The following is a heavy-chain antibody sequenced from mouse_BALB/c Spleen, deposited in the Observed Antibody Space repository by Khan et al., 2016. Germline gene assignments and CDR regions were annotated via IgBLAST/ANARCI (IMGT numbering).Heavy chain of an antibody. V-gene: IGHV2-6-7*01. D-gene: IGHD1-1*02. CDR3: ARIWGDY. CDR2: IWGDGST. Sequence: QVQLKESGPGLVAPSQSLSITCTVSGFSLTGYGVNWVRQPPGKGLEWLGMIWGDGSTDYNSALKSRLTITQDNSKSQVFLRMNSLQTDDTARYYCARIWGDYWDQGTSITVSS. J-gene: IGHJ4*01. CDR1: GFSLTGYG.